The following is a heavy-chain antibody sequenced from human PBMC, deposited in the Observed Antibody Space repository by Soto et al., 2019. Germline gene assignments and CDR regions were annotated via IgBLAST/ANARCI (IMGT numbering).Heavy chain of an antibody. V-gene: IGHV1-69*18. Sequence: QVQLVQSGAEVKKPGSSVKVSCKASGDTFTSNAISWVRQAPGQGLEWMGTVLPVFGTTNYSPKFRGRLTITAYDSSNTAYMALRSLKAEDPAVYYFARDRALRGFDYCCHGALVTVSS. J-gene: IGHJ4*01. CDR2: VLPVFGTT. CDR1: GDTFTSNA. CDR3: ARDRALRGFDY. D-gene: IGHD3-10*01.